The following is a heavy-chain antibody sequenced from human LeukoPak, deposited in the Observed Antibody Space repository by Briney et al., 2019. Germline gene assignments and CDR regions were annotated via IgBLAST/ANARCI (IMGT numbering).Heavy chain of an antibody. Sequence: GGSLRLSCAASGFTFSNLWMSWVRQAPGKGLEWVANINQDRSDKYYVDSVKGRFTISRDNAKNSPYLQMNSLRAEDTAVYYCATGRQLDYWGQGTLVTVSS. D-gene: IGHD6-13*01. V-gene: IGHV3-7*05. CDR1: GFTFSNLW. J-gene: IGHJ4*02. CDR3: ATGRQLDY. CDR2: INQDRSDK.